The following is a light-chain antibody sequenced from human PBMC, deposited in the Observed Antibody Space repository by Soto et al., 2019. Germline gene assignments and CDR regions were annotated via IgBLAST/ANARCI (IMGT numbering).Light chain of an antibody. Sequence: LVMTQSPLFLPVTPGEPASISCRSSQSLLHSNGKYYLDWYLQKPGQSPRLLIYLGSNQASGVPDRFSGSGSGTDFTLTISRVESEDVGVYYCMQALQTRTFGQGTKVEIK. V-gene: IGKV2-28*01. CDR2: LGS. J-gene: IGKJ1*01. CDR3: MQALQTRT. CDR1: QSLLHSNGKYY.